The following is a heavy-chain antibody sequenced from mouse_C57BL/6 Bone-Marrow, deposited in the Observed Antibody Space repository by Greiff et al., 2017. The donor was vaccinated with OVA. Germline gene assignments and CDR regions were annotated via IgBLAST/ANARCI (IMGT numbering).Heavy chain of an antibody. CDR3: AILGGTYYSNYEDWYFDV. J-gene: IGHJ1*03. Sequence: VHVKQSGPELVKPGASVKIPCKASGYTFTDYNMDWVKQSHGKSLEWIGDINPNNGGTIYNQKFKGKATLTVDKSSSTAYMELRSLTSEDTAVYYCAILGGTYYSNYEDWYFDVWGTGTTVTVSS. CDR1: GYTFTDYN. D-gene: IGHD2-5*01. V-gene: IGHV1-18*01. CDR2: INPNNGGT.